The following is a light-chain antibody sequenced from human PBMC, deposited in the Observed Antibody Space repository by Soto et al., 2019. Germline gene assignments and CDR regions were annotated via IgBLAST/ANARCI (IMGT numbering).Light chain of an antibody. J-gene: IGLJ3*02. CDR1: SSNFGAGYD. CDR2: GNN. V-gene: IGLV1-40*01. Sequence: QSVLTQPPSVSGAPGQRVTISCTGSSSNFGAGYDVHWYQQLPGTAPKLLIYGNNNRPSGVPDRFSGSKSGTSASLAITGLQAEDEADYYCQSYDTSLSRRWVFGGGTKLTVL. CDR3: QSYDTSLSRRWV.